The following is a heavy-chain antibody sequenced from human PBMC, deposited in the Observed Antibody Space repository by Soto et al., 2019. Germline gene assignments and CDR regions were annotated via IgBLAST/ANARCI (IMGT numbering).Heavy chain of an antibody. CDR1: GASISGFY. CDR2: IYATGTT. J-gene: IGHJ5*02. Sequence: SETLSLTCTVSGASISGFYWSWIRKSAGKGVEWIGRIYATGTTAYNPSLKSRGMMSVDTSKKQFSPKLRPVTAADPSVYYCVRDGTKALRDWLEPWGKGISVTVSS. CDR3: VRDGTKALRDWLEP. V-gene: IGHV4-4*07. D-gene: IGHD1-1*01.